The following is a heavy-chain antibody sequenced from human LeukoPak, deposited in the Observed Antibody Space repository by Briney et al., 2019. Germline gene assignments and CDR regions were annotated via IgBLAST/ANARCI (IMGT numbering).Heavy chain of an antibody. CDR3: ARQGRLDAFDI. J-gene: IGHJ3*02. V-gene: IGHV4-39*01. Sequence: SETLSLTCTVSGGPISRSSYYWGWIRQPPGKGLEWIGSIYYSGSTYYNPSLKSRVTISVDTSKNQFSLKLSSVTAADTAVYYCARQGRLDAFDIWGQGTMVTVSS. CDR1: GGPISRSSYY. CDR2: IYYSGST.